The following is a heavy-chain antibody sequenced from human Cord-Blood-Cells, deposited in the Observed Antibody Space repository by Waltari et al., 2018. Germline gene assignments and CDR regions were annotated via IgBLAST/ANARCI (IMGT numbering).Heavy chain of an antibody. V-gene: IGHV4-34*01. CDR2: INHSGST. CDR1: GGSFSGSS. Sequence: QVQLQQWGAGLLKPSETLSLTCAVYGGSFSGSSWSWFRQPPGKGLEWIGEINHSGSTNYNPSLKSRVTISVDTSKNQFSLKLSSVTAADTAVYYCARVLRFLEWLFDYWGQGTLVTVSS. CDR3: ARVLRFLEWLFDY. D-gene: IGHD3-3*01. J-gene: IGHJ4*02.